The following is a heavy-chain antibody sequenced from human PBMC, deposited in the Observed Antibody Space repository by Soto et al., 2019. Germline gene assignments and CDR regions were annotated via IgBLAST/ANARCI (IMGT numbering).Heavy chain of an antibody. J-gene: IGHJ4*02. CDR2: INPKSGGT. CDR1: GYTFTVYY. V-gene: IGHV1-2*02. D-gene: IGHD1-26*01. Sequence: QVQLVQSGAEVKKPGASVNVSCKASGYTFTVYYMHWVRQAPGQGLEWMGWINPKSGGTMYPQKFQGRVTMPGDTSISTAYMALTRLRSDDTAVYYCARDLAKGGGSAGFDYWGQGTLVTVSS. CDR3: ARDLAKGGGSAGFDY.